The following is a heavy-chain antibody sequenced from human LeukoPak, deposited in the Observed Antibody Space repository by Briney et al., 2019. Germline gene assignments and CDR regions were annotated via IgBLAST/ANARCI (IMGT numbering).Heavy chain of an antibody. CDR3: ATDHSYIAVAGFVNY. Sequence: ASVKVSCKVSGYTLTELSMHWVRQAPGKGLEWMGGFDPEDGETIYAQKFQGRVTMTEDTSTDTAYMELSSLKSEDTAVYYCATDHSYIAVAGFVNYWGQGTLVTVSS. J-gene: IGHJ4*02. D-gene: IGHD6-19*01. V-gene: IGHV1-24*01. CDR1: GYTLTELS. CDR2: FDPEDGET.